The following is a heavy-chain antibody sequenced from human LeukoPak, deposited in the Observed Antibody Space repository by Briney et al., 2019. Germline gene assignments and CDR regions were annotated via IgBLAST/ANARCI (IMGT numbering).Heavy chain of an antibody. CDR1: GYSFTNYW. J-gene: IGHJ4*02. D-gene: IGHD2-15*01. Sequence: GESLKISCKGSGYSFTNYWIGWVRQMPGKGLEWMGIIYPGDSDTRYSPSFQGQVTISADKSISTAYLQWSSLKASDTAMYYCARLPDCSGGSCSLDYWGQGTLVTVSS. CDR2: IYPGDSDT. V-gene: IGHV5-51*01. CDR3: ARLPDCSGGSCSLDY.